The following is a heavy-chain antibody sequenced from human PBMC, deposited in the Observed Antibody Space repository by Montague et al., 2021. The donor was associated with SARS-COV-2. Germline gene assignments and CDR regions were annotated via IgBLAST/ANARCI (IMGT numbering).Heavy chain of an antibody. Sequence: TLSLTCTVSGGSISSPNNYWSWIRQPPGKGLEWIGYIFYSGSTYYNPSLRSRVTISVDTSKNQFSLKLSSVTAADTAVYYCAREAPLGYCYGKGYYYGMDVWGQGTTVTVSS. CDR3: AREAPLGYCYGKGYYYGMDV. D-gene: IGHD5-18*01. J-gene: IGHJ6*02. V-gene: IGHV4-30-4*01. CDR2: IFYSGST. CDR1: GGSISSPNNY.